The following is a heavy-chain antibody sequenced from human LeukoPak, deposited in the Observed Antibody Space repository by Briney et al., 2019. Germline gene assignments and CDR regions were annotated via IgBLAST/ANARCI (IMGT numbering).Heavy chain of an antibody. CDR3: ARDLHGGYSSDY. Sequence: GGSLRLSCAASGFTFNNFGMHWVRQAPGKGLEWVAFMGYEGIHKYYADSVKGRFTISKDNSKATLYLQMNGLRPEDTAVYYCARDLHGGYSSDYWGQGTLVTVSS. J-gene: IGHJ4*02. D-gene: IGHD4-23*01. CDR1: GFTFNNFG. CDR2: MGYEGIHK. V-gene: IGHV3-30*02.